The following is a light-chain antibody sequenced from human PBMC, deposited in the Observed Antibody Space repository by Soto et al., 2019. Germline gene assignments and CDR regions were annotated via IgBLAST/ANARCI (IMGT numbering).Light chain of an antibody. V-gene: IGLV2-23*01. CDR2: EDS. Sequence: QSALTQPASVSGSPGQSITISCTGTSSDVGSYNLVSWYQQYPGKVPKLMIYEDSKRPSGVSNRFSGSKSGNTASLTISGLQAEEEADYYCCSYAGSSTVVFGGGTKLTVL. J-gene: IGLJ2*01. CDR3: CSYAGSSTVV. CDR1: SSDVGSYNL.